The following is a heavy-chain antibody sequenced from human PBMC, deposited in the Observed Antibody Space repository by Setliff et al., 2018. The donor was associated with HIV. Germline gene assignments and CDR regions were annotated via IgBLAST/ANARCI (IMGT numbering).Heavy chain of an antibody. J-gene: IGHJ4*02. Sequence: GESLRLSCAASGFTFNYFWMSWVRQAPGKGLEWVANIKQDGSEKNYVDSVKGRFTISRDTAKNSLYLQMNSLRVEDTAVYYCARDHWVAGLDYWGQGTLVTVS. V-gene: IGHV3-7*01. CDR1: GFTFNYFW. CDR2: IKQDGSEK. D-gene: IGHD6-19*01. CDR3: ARDHWVAGLDY.